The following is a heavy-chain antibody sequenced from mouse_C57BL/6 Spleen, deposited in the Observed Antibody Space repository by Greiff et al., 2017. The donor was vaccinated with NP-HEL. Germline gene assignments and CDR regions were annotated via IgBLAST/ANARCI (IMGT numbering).Heavy chain of an antibody. V-gene: IGHV5-17*01. CDR2: ISSGSSTI. CDR1: GFTFSDYG. D-gene: IGHD2-12*01. Sequence: VQLKESGGGLVKPGGSLKLSCAASGFTFSDYGMHWVRQAPEKGLEWVAYISSGSSTIYYADTVQGRFTISRDNAKNTLFLQMTSLRSEDTAMYYCASLRRFAYWGQGTLVTVSA. J-gene: IGHJ3*01. CDR3: ASLRRFAY.